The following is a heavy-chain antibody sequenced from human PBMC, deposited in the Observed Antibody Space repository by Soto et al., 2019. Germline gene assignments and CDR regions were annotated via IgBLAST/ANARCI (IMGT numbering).Heavy chain of an antibody. CDR2: IKSKTDGGTT. CDR3: AAVGLGNYYGMDV. Sequence: PGGSLRLSCAASGFTFSSYALHWVRQAPGKGLEWVGRIKSKTDGGTTDYAAPVKGRFTISRDDSKNTLYLQMNSLKTEDTAVYYCAAVGLGNYYGMDVWGQGTTVTVSS. D-gene: IGHD1-26*01. J-gene: IGHJ6*02. CDR1: GFTFSSYA. V-gene: IGHV3-15*01.